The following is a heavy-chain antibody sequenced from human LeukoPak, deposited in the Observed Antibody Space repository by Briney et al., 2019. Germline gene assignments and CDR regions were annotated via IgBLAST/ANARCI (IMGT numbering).Heavy chain of an antibody. J-gene: IGHJ4*02. V-gene: IGHV3-23*01. CDR1: GFTFSSYA. Sequence: GESLRLSCAASGFTFSSYAMSWVRQAPGKGLEWVSSISGSGGSTYYADSVKGRFTVSRDNSKNTLYLQMNSLRAEDTAVYYCAKANYYDSSGYYWGQGTLVTVSS. CDR3: AKANYYDSSGYY. D-gene: IGHD3-22*01. CDR2: ISGSGGST.